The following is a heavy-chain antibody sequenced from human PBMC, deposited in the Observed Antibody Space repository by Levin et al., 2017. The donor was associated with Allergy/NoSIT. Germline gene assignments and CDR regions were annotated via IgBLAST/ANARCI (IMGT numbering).Heavy chain of an antibody. D-gene: IGHD6-13*01. Sequence: PGGSLRLSCAASGFTFSDYYMSWIRQAPGKGLEWVSYISSSSSYTNYADSVKGRFTISRDNAKNSLYLQMNSLRAEDAAVYYCARCRVIAAVGTGDAIDIWGQGTMVTVSS. V-gene: IGHV3-11*03. CDR3: ARCRVIAAVGTGDAIDI. J-gene: IGHJ3*02. CDR1: GFTFSDYY. CDR2: ISSSSSYT.